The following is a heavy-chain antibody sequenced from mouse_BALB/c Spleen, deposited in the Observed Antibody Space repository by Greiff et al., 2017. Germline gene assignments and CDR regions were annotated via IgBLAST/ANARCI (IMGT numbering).Heavy chain of an antibody. V-gene: IGHV2-6-7*01. CDR3: ARDAMDD. CDR1: GFSLTGYG. Sequence: VHLQQSVPGLVAPSYSLSFTCTVSGFSLTGYGVNWVRQPPGKGLEWLGMIWGDGRTDYNSALITILSICKENSKSPVFLKMNSLQTDDTARYYCARDAMDDWGQGTSVSVPS. J-gene: IGHJ4*01. CDR2: IWGDGRT.